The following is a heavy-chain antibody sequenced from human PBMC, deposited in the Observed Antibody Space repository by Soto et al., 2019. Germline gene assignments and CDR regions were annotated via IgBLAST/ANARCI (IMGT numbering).Heavy chain of an antibody. V-gene: IGHV1-18*04. J-gene: IGHJ6*02. CDR1: GYTFTNYG. D-gene: IGHD3-9*01. Sequence: GASVKVSCKASGYTFTNYGINWVRHAPGQGLEWMGWISGYNGDTKYIQKFLGRVTMTTDTSTSTAYMELRSLRSDDTAVYYCAREMRYDISFYYYYGMDVWGQGTTVTVSS. CDR2: ISGYNGDT. CDR3: AREMRYDISFYYYYGMDV.